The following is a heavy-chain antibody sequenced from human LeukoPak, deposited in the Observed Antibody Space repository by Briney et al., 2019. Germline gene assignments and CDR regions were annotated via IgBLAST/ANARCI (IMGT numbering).Heavy chain of an antibody. D-gene: IGHD6-19*01. V-gene: IGHV3-21*01. CDR2: ISSTGTYI. CDR3: ARDVGVAVAGTLFDY. CDR1: GFTFSSYS. Sequence: GGSLRLSCAASGFTFSSYSKQWVRQAPGKGLEWVSSISSTGTYIYYADSLRGRFTISRDNAKNSLYLQMNNLRAEDTAVYYCARDVGVAVAGTLFDYWGQGTLVTVSS. J-gene: IGHJ4*02.